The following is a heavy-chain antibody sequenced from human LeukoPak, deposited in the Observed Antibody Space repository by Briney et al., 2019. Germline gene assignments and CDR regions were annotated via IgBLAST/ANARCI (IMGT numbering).Heavy chain of an antibody. CDR1: GLTFSSYA. V-gene: IGHV3-64D*06. D-gene: IGHD3-22*01. Sequence: GGSLRLSCSVSGLTFSSYAMQWVRQAPGKGLEYVSAISSNGGSTYYADSVKGRFTISRDNSKNTLCLQMSSLRAEDTAVYYCVKGGYYYDSSGYVDYWGQGTLVTVSS. CDR2: ISSNGGST. J-gene: IGHJ4*02. CDR3: VKGGYYYDSSGYVDY.